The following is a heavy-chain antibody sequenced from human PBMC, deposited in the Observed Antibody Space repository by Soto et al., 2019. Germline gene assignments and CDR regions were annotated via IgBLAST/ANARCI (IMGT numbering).Heavy chain of an antibody. CDR1: VYTFTSYG. V-gene: IGHV1-18*01. J-gene: IGHJ4*02. Sequence: ASVKVSCKGSVYTFTSYGISWVRQAPGQGLEWMGWISAYIGNTNYAQKLQGRVTMTADTSTSTAYMELRSLRSDDTAVYYCAGSRGYYDSSGYSGFDYWGQGTLVTVSS. CDR3: AGSRGYYDSSGYSGFDY. D-gene: IGHD3-22*01. CDR2: ISAYIGNT.